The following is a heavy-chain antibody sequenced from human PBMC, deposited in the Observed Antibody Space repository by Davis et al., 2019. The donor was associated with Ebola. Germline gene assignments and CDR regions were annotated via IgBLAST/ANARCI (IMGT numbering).Heavy chain of an antibody. D-gene: IGHD3-3*01. CDR3: ALDRMGAGDNSRFDL. CDR2: ISLGGTYK. CDR1: GISLSGDY. J-gene: IGHJ1*01. V-gene: IGHV3-11*06. Sequence: GESLKISCEGSGISLSGDYMVWLRQAPGKGLEWLSCISLGGTYKRYADGVKGRFTISRDDANNLAFLQMDSLRIEDTAVYYCALDRMGAGDNSRFDLWGQGTLVTVSS.